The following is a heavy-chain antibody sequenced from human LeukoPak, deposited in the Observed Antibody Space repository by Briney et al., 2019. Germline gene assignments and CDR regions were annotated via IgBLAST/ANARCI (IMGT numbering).Heavy chain of an antibody. Sequence: SETLSLTCTVSGYSISSGYYWDWIRQPPGKGLEWIGSIYHSGSTYYNPSLKSRVTISVDTSKNQFSLKLSSVTAADTAVYYCASRITMIVVANHAFDIWGQGTMVTVSS. CDR2: IYHSGST. CDR1: GYSISSGYY. CDR3: ASRITMIVVANHAFDI. D-gene: IGHD3-22*01. V-gene: IGHV4-38-2*02. J-gene: IGHJ3*02.